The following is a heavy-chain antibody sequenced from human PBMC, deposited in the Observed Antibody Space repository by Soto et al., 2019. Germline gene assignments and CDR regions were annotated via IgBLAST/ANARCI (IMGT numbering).Heavy chain of an antibody. Sequence: EVQLLESGGGLVQPGGSLRLSCAASGFTFSSYVMSWVRQAPGKGLEWVSAISGSGGSTYYADSVKGRFTISRDNSKNTLYLQMNSLRAEDTAVYYCAKDTYYDILTGYYAGAGFDYWGQGTLVTVSS. CDR2: ISGSGGST. CDR1: GFTFSSYV. D-gene: IGHD3-9*01. J-gene: IGHJ4*02. CDR3: AKDTYYDILTGYYAGAGFDY. V-gene: IGHV3-23*01.